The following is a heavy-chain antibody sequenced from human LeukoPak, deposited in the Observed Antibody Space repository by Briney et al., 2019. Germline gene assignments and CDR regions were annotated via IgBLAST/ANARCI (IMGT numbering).Heavy chain of an antibody. CDR1: GGSISSSNW. V-gene: IGHV4-4*02. Sequence: PSGSRSLTWAVSGGSISSSNWWSWVRQPPGKRLWGIGEIYHSGRTKYNPYLKSRGTMSVDTTKNQVSLKLSSVTAADTAVHYCAKDDCSTSCPPDYWGQETLVTVSS. D-gene: IGHD2-2*01. J-gene: IGHJ4*02. CDR3: AKDDCSTSCPPDY. CDR2: IYHSGRT.